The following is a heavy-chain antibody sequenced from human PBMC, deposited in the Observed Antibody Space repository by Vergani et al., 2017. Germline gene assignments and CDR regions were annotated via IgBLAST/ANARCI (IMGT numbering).Heavy chain of an antibody. V-gene: IGHV4-59*01. CDR2: IYYSGNT. CDR3: AGGRPCVDIVATITLGIFFDY. D-gene: IGHD5-12*01. Sequence: QVQLQESGPGLVKPSETLSLTCTVSGGSISSYYWSWIRQPPGKGLEGMGYIYYSGNTNYNPSLKSRVTISVDTSKNQFSLKMRSVTAADTAVYYCAGGRPCVDIVATITLGIFFDYWGQGTLVTVSS. CDR1: GGSISSYY. J-gene: IGHJ4*02.